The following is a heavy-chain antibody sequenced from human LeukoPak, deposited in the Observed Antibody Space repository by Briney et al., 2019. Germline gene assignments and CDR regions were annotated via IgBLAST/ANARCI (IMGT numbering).Heavy chain of an antibody. CDR1: GYTFTSYD. Sequence: ASVKVSCKASGYTFTSYDINWVRQATGQGLEWMGWMNPNSGNTGYAQKFQGRVTITRNTSISTAYMELSSLRSEDTAVYHSEDGKRYCSSTSCYTFDPWGQGTLVTVSS. D-gene: IGHD2-2*02. J-gene: IGHJ5*02. V-gene: IGHV1-8*03. CDR3: EDGKRYCSSTSCYTFDP. CDR2: MNPNSGNT.